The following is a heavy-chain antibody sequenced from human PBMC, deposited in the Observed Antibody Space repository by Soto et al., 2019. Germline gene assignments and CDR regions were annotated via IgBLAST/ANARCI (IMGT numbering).Heavy chain of an antibody. D-gene: IGHD1-26*01. J-gene: IGHJ4*02. CDR1: GYIFTSYG. Sequence: GALVKVSCKTSGYIFTSYGLNWVRQAPGQGLEWMGWISGYNGNTNYAQTFQDRVTMTIDTSRSTVYMELRRLTSDDTAVYYCARGWEQLPVPIDYWGQGTLVTVSS. CDR3: ARGWEQLPVPIDY. CDR2: ISGYNGNT. V-gene: IGHV1-18*01.